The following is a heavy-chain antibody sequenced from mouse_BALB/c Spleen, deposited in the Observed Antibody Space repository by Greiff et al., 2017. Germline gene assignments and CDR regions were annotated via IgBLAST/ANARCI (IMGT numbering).Heavy chain of an antibody. V-gene: IGHV3-2*02. J-gene: IGHJ2*01. CDR1: GYSITSDYA. D-gene: IGHD2-4*01. CDR3: ARLITTGDYFDY. Sequence: EVKLMESGPGLVKPSQSLSLTCTVTGYSITSDYAWNWIRQFPGNKLEWMGYISYSGSTSYNPSLKSRISITRDTSKNQFFLQLNSVTTEDTATYYCARLITTGDYFDYWGQGTTLTVSS. CDR2: ISYSGST.